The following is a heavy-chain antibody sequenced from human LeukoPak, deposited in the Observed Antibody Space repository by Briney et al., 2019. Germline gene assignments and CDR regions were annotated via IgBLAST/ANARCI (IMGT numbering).Heavy chain of an antibody. D-gene: IGHD3-10*01. V-gene: IGHV3-30-3*01. CDR2: ISYDGSNK. CDR3: ARERAPYYYGSGSPADV. J-gene: IGHJ6*02. Sequence: PGGSLRLSCAASGFTFSSYAMHWVRQAPGKGLEWVAVISYDGSNKYYADSVKGRFTLSRDNSKNTLYLQMNSLRAEDTAVYYCARERAPYYYGSGSPADVWGQGTTVTVSS. CDR1: GFTFSSYA.